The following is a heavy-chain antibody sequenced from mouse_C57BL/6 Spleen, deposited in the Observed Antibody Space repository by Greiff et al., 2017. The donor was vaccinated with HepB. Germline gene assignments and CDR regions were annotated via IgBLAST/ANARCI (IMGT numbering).Heavy chain of an antibody. V-gene: IGHV1-50*01. CDR3: ARDGPY. J-gene: IGHJ2*01. CDR2: IDPSDSYT. CDR1: GYTFTSYW. Sequence: VQLQQPGAELVKPGASVKLSCKASGYTFTSYWMQWVKQRPGQGLEWIGEIDPSDSYTNYNQKFKGKATLTVDTSSSTAYMQLSSLTSEDSAVYYCARDGPYWGQGTTLTVSS. D-gene: IGHD2-3*01.